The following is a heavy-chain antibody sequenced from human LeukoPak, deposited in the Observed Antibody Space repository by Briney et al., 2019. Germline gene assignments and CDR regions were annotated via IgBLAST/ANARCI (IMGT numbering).Heavy chain of an antibody. CDR2: IRQDGSGK. V-gene: IGHV3-7*04. J-gene: IGHJ4*02. Sequence: PGGSLRLSCAVSGFTFRSYAMSWVRQAPGKGLEWVANIRQDGSGKYYVNSVKGRFTISRDNAKNSLYLQMNSLRAEDTAVYYCARAYFEYWGQGTLVTVSS. CDR3: ARAYFEY. CDR1: GFTFRSYA.